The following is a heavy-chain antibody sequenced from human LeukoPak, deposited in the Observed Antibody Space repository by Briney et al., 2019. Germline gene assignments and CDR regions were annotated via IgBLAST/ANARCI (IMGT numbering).Heavy chain of an antibody. CDR1: GFTFSSYW. CDR2: ISSDGSST. J-gene: IGHJ4*02. Sequence: GGSLRLSCAASGFTFSSYWMHWVRQAPGKGLVWVSRISSDGSSTSYADSVKGRFTISRDNAKNTLYLQMDSLRAEDTAVYYCARSMIFPPDSFDYWGQGTLVTVSS. V-gene: IGHV3-74*01. D-gene: IGHD3-22*01. CDR3: ARSMIFPPDSFDY.